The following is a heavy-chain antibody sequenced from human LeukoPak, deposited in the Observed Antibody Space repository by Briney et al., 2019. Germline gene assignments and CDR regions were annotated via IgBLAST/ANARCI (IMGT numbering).Heavy chain of an antibody. Sequence: VASVKVSCKASGGTFSSYAISWVRQAPGQGLEWMGGIIPIFGTANYAQKFQGRVTITADESTSTAYMELSSLRSEDTAVYYCASNYYGSGSYFDYWGQGTLVTVSS. V-gene: IGHV1-69*13. CDR1: GGTFSSYA. CDR3: ASNYYGSGSYFDY. J-gene: IGHJ4*02. CDR2: IIPIFGTA. D-gene: IGHD3-10*01.